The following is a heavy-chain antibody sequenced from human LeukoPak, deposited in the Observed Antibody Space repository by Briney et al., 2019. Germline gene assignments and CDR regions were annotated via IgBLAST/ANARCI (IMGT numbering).Heavy chain of an antibody. CDR3: ARGEVGATLRRFDY. J-gene: IGHJ4*02. CDR2: ISSSGTTI. D-gene: IGHD1-26*01. CDR1: GFTFSDYY. V-gene: IGHV3-11*04. Sequence: GGSQRLSCAASGFTFSDYYMSWIRQAPGKGLEWVSYISSSGTTIYYADSVKGRFTISRDNAKNSLYLQMNSLRAEDTAVYYCARGEVGATLRRFDYWGQGTLVTVSS.